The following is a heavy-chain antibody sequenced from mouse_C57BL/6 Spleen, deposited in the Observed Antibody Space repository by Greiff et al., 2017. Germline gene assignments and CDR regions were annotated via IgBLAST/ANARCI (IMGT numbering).Heavy chain of an antibody. D-gene: IGHD4-1*01. CDR3: ARSRPGTGFAY. J-gene: IGHJ3*01. Sequence: EVHLVESGGGLVQPGGSLSLSCAASGFTFTDYYMSWVRQPPGKALEWLGFIRNKANGYTTEYSASVKGRFTISRDNSPSILYLQMNALRAEESATYYCARSRPGTGFAYWGQGTLVTVSA. V-gene: IGHV7-3*01. CDR2: IRNKANGYTT. CDR1: GFTFTDYY.